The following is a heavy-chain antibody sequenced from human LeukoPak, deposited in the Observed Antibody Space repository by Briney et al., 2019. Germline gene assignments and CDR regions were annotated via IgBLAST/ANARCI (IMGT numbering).Heavy chain of an antibody. CDR1: GGTFSSYA. CDR2: IIPIFGIA. J-gene: IGHJ4*02. V-gene: IGHV1-69*04. Sequence: VASVKVSCTASGGTFSSYAISWVRQAPGQGLEWMGRIIPIFGIANYAQKFQGRVTITADKSTSTAYMELSSLRSEDTAVYYCARDDDSSSWYFDYWGQGTLVTVSS. D-gene: IGHD6-13*01. CDR3: ARDDDSSSWYFDY.